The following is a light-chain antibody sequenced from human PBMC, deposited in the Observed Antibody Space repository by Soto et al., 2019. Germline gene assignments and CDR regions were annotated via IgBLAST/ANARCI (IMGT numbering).Light chain of an antibody. Sequence: DIQMTQSPSSVSASVGDRVSITCRASQGISNWLAWYQQKPGRAPKLLIYTGSSLQSGVPSRFSATGSATDFTLTIISLQPEDVATYYCQQANSFPLTFGGGTKVEIK. J-gene: IGKJ4*01. CDR2: TGS. CDR1: QGISNW. V-gene: IGKV1-12*01. CDR3: QQANSFPLT.